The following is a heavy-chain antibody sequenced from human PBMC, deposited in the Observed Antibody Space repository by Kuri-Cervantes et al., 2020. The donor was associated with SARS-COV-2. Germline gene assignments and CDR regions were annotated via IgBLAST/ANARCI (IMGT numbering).Heavy chain of an antibody. Sequence: GESLKISCAASGFPVASNYINWVRQAPEKGLEWVSSIYSGSSTHYAESLKGRFTISRDTSKNTVYLQMNSLRGEDTGVYYCARDLICSTCDTPDYYGMDVWGQGTTVTVSS. CDR3: ARDLICSTCDTPDYYGMDV. J-gene: IGHJ6*02. CDR1: GFPVASNY. CDR2: IYSGSST. V-gene: IGHV3-66*01. D-gene: IGHD2-15*01.